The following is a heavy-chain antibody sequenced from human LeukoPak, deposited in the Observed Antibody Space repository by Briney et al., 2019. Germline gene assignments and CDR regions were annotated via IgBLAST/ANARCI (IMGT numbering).Heavy chain of an antibody. CDR2: ISGSGGST. V-gene: IGHV3-23*01. Sequence: GGSLRLSCAASGFTFSSYAMTWVRQAPGKGLEWVSGISGSGGSTYYADSVKGRFAISRDNSKNTLYVQMNSLRAEDTAVYYCAKSDYYDSSGYYYGSDYWGQGTLVTVSS. CDR1: GFTFSSYA. CDR3: AKSDYYDSSGYYYGSDY. D-gene: IGHD3-22*01. J-gene: IGHJ4*02.